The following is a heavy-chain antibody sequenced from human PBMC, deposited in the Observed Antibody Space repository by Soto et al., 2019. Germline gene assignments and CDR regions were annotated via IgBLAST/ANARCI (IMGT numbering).Heavy chain of an antibody. CDR1: GYSFTGYW. Sequence: GESLKISCKGSGYSFTGYWIGWVRQMPGEGLEWMGIIYPGDSDTRYSPSFQGQVTISADKSISTAYLQWSSLKASDTAMYYCARQPPGDYYDSSGYYAAFDYWGQGTLVTVSS. V-gene: IGHV5-51*01. J-gene: IGHJ4*02. CDR2: IYPGDSDT. D-gene: IGHD3-22*01. CDR3: ARQPPGDYYDSSGYYAAFDY.